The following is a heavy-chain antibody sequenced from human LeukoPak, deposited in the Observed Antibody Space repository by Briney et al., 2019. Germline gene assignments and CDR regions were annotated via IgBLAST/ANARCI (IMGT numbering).Heavy chain of an antibody. CDR3: ARDGSYYDFDF. D-gene: IGHD3-10*01. V-gene: IGHV1-46*01. Sequence: EASVKVSCKASGNTFIDYYIHWIRQAPGQGLEWMGRIVSSGGDTIYAKKFQGRVALTRDTSTSTVYMDLSSLRSEDTAVYFCARDGSYYDFDFWGQGTLVTVSS. CDR1: GNTFIDYY. J-gene: IGHJ4*02. CDR2: IVSSGGDT.